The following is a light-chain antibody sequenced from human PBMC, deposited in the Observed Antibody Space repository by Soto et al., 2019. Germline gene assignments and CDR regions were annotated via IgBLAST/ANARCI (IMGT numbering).Light chain of an antibody. CDR1: QIVGFN. V-gene: IGKV3-15*01. CDR3: QQYDKRPLT. J-gene: IGKJ1*01. CDR2: GAS. Sequence: EILMTQSPATLSVSPGERATLSCRASQIVGFNLAWYQQRPGQTPRLLIYGASTRATGIPARFSGSGSGTDFTLTIISLQSEDFAFYYCQQYDKRPLTFGQGTKLEIE.